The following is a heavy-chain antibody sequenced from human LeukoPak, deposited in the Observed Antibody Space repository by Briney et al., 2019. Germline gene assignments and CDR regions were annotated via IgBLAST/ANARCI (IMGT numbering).Heavy chain of an antibody. D-gene: IGHD6-13*01. CDR3: ARGHEGSSWYRAFDI. Sequence: SETLSLTCAVYGGSFSGYYWSWIRQPPGKGLEWIGEINHSGSTNYNPSLKSRVTISVDTSKNQFSLKLSSVTAADTAVYYCARGHEGSSWYRAFDIWGQGTMVTVSS. CDR2: INHSGST. V-gene: IGHV4-34*01. CDR1: GGSFSGYY. J-gene: IGHJ3*02.